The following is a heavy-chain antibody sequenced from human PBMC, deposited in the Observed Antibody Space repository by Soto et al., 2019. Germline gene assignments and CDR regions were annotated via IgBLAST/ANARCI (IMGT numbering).Heavy chain of an antibody. D-gene: IGHD3-3*01. CDR1: GFTVSSNY. J-gene: IGHJ6*03. CDR3: ARDDFLYYMDV. CDR2: IYSGGST. V-gene: IGHV3-66*01. Sequence: PGGSLRLSCAASGFTVSSNYMSWVRQAPGKGLEWVSVIYSGGSTYYADSVKGRFTISRDNSKNTLYLQMNSLRAEDTAVYYCARDDFLYYMDVWGKGTTVTVSS.